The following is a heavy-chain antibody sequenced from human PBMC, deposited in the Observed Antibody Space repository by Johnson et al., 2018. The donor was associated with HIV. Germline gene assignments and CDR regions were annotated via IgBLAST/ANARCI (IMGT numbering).Heavy chain of an antibody. D-gene: IGHD4-11*01. CDR3: GRDINYSNYVTDAFDI. Sequence: QVYLVESGGGVVQPGRSLRLSCAASGFTFSSYAMHWVRQAPGKGLEWVAVISYDGSNKYYADSVKGRFTISRDSSKNTLYLQMNSLRSEDTAVYYCGRDINYSNYVTDAFDIWGQGTVVTVSS. V-gene: IGHV3-30-3*01. CDR1: GFTFSSYA. CDR2: ISYDGSNK. J-gene: IGHJ3*02.